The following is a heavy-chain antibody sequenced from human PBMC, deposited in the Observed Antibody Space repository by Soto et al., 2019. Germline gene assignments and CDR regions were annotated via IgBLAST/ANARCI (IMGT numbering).Heavy chain of an antibody. CDR2: ISSSGTTI. J-gene: IGHJ4*02. D-gene: IGHD2-2*02. CDR3: ARRSCGSPICYMPFDF. Sequence: GGSLRLSCAASGFTFSSYEMNWVRQAPGKGLEWVSYISSSGTTIYYADSVKGRFTLSRDNAKTSPSLQMNSLRAEDTAVYYCARRSCGSPICYMPFDFWGQGTLVTVSS. V-gene: IGHV3-48*03. CDR1: GFTFSSYE.